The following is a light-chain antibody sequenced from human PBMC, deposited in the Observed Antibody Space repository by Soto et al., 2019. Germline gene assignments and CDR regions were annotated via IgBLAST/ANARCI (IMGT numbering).Light chain of an antibody. J-gene: IGLJ3*02. Sequence: QSVLTQTASVSGYPGQSITISCTGTIRDVGSYDLVSWYQQHPGKAPKLMIYEGSKRPSGVSSRFSGSKSGNTASLTISGLQAEDEADYYCCSYAGSSTSWVFGGGTKVTVL. CDR3: CSYAGSSTSWV. CDR2: EGS. CDR1: IRDVGSYDL. V-gene: IGLV2-23*01.